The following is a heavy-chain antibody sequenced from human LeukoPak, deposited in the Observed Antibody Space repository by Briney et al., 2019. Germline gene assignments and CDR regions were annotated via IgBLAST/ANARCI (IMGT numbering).Heavy chain of an antibody. D-gene: IGHD2-15*01. Sequence: ASVKVSCKASGYTFIDHYLHWVRQARGQGLAWMGWINPYRGCTHHAQKLQGRVTMTRDTSANTDYMELSRLTSDDTAVYYCARFSSGYCSGDSCYGDFWGEGTLVSVPS. CDR1: GYTFIDHY. J-gene: IGHJ4*02. V-gene: IGHV1-2*02. CDR3: ARFSSGYCSGDSCYGDF. CDR2: INPYRGCT.